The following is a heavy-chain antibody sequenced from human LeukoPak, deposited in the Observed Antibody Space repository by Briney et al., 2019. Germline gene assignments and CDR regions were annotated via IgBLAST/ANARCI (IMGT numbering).Heavy chain of an antibody. D-gene: IGHD3-10*01. Sequence: GGSLRLSCAASGFTFISYAMSWVRQAPAKGLEGVSAISGSGGSTYYADSVKGRFTISRDNSKNTLYLQMNSLRAEDTAVYYCAKDSTYYYGSGSQDYWGQGTLVTVSS. V-gene: IGHV3-23*01. J-gene: IGHJ4*02. CDR1: GFTFISYA. CDR3: AKDSTYYYGSGSQDY. CDR2: ISGSGGST.